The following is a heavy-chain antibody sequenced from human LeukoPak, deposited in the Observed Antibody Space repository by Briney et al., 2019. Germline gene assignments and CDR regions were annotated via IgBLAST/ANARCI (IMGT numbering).Heavy chain of an antibody. Sequence: PSETLSLAXTVSGGSISSYYWSWIRQAAGKGLEWLGRIYTSGSTNYNPSLKSRVTMSVDTSKNQFSLKLSSVTAADTAVYYCARDLGYDSSGYYGGDAFDIWGQGTMVTVSS. CDR1: GGSISSYY. D-gene: IGHD3-22*01. J-gene: IGHJ3*02. CDR2: IYTSGST. CDR3: ARDLGYDSSGYYGGDAFDI. V-gene: IGHV4-4*07.